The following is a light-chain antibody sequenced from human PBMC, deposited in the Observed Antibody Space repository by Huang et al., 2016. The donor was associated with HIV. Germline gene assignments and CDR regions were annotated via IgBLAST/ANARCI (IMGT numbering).Light chain of an antibody. Sequence: DIVMTQSPDSLAVSLGERATINCKSSQSVFFNSYSTYNKNFLSWYQQKPGQPPTLLIYWASTRQSGVPDRFSGSGSGTDFTLTISSLQAEDVAVYYCLQHYDTPWTFGQGTKVEIK. CDR3: LQHYDTPWT. V-gene: IGKV4-1*01. J-gene: IGKJ1*01. CDR1: QSVFFNSYSTYNKNF. CDR2: WAS.